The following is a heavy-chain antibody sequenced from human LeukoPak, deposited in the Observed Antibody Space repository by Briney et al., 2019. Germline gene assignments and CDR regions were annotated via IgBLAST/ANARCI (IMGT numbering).Heavy chain of an antibody. V-gene: IGHV1-18*01. CDR1: GYTFTSYG. J-gene: IGHJ4*02. D-gene: IGHD3-16*01. CDR3: ARVPVGRRGSSFDY. CDR2: ISAYNGNT. Sequence: GASVKVSCKASGYTFTSYGISWVRQAPGQGLEWMGWISAYNGNTNYAQKLQGRVTMTRDTSTSTVYMELSSLRSEDTAVYYCARVPVGRRGSSFDYWGQGTLVTVSS.